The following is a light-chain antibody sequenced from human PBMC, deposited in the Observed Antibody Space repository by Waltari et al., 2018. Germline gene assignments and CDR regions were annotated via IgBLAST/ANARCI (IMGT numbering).Light chain of an antibody. CDR3: CSYAGTYTVRV. CDR1: SSDVGAYNH. Sequence: QSALTQPRSVSGSPGQSVTISCTGTSSDVGAYNHVSWYQQHPGKAPNLMIYGVSKRPSVVPDRFSGSKSGNTASLTISGLQAEEEGDYYCCSYAGTYTVRVFGGGTKVTVL. CDR2: GVS. V-gene: IGLV2-11*01. J-gene: IGLJ3*02.